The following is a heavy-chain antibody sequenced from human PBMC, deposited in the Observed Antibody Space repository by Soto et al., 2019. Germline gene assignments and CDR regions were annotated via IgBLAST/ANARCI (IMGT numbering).Heavy chain of an antibody. CDR3: ARYWHSYSSNYFYGMDV. CDR2: IYPDDSDT. CDR1: GYSFTTKW. Sequence: SGESLKISCKASGYSFTTKWIGWVRQMPGKGLEWMGIIYPDDSDTRYSPSFQGQVTVSADKSISTAYLQWSSLKASDTAMYYCARYWHSYSSNYFYGMDVWGQGTTVTVSS. D-gene: IGHD5-18*01. V-gene: IGHV5-51*01. J-gene: IGHJ6*02.